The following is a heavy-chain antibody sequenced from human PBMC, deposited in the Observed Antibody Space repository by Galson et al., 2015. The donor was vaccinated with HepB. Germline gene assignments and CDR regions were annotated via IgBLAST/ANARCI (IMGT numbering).Heavy chain of an antibody. J-gene: IGHJ6*03. CDR1: GGTFSSYA. Sequence: SVKVSCKASGGTFSSYAISWVRQAPGQGLEWMRWINPNSGGTNYAQNFQGRVTMTRDTSITTAYMELSRLRSDDTAVYYCARVYGSSWYLDVWGKGTTVTVS. CDR2: INPNSGGT. CDR3: ARVYGSSWYLDV. D-gene: IGHD6-13*01. V-gene: IGHV1-2*02.